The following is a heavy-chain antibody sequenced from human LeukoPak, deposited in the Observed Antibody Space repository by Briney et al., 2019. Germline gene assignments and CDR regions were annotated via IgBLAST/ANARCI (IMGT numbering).Heavy chain of an antibody. CDR3: AKAMLGTAMFDY. D-gene: IGHD5-18*01. V-gene: IGHV3-23*01. J-gene: IGHJ4*02. CDR2: ISGSGYST. CDR1: GFTFSSYG. Sequence: GESLRLSCAVSGFTFSSYGTSWVRQAPGKGLEWVSAISGSGYSTYYADSVKGRLTISRDNSKNTLYLQMNSLRAEDTAVYYCAKAMLGTAMFDYWGQGTLVTVSS.